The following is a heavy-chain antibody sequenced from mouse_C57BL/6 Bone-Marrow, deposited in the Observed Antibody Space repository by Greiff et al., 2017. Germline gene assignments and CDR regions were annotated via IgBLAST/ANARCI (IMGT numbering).Heavy chain of an antibody. J-gene: IGHJ1*03. V-gene: IGHV1-39*01. CDR3: ARPITTVVAPYFDV. D-gene: IGHD1-1*01. Sequence: EVQLQQSGPELVKPGASVKISCKASGYSFTDYNMNWVKQSNGKSLEWIGVINPNYGTTSYNQKFKGKATLTVDQSSSTAYMQLNSLTSEDSAVYYSARPITTVVAPYFDVWGTGTPVTVSS. CDR2: INPNYGTT. CDR1: GYSFTDYN.